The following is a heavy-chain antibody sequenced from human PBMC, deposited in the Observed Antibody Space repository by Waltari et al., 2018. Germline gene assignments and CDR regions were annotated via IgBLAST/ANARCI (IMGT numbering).Heavy chain of an antibody. Sequence: EVQLVESGGGLVQPGRSLRLSCAASGFTFADYAMQWVRQAPGKGLEWVSGISWNSGSIGYADSVKGRFTISRDNAKNSLYLQMNSLRAEDTALYYCARGTATVNWFDPWGQGTLVTVSS. V-gene: IGHV3-9*01. CDR2: ISWNSGSI. D-gene: IGHD5-18*01. CDR3: ARGTATVNWFDP. J-gene: IGHJ5*02. CDR1: GFTFADYA.